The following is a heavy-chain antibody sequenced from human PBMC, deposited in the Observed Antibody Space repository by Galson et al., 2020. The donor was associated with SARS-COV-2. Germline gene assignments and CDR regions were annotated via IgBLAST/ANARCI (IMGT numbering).Heavy chain of an antibody. CDR1: GFTFSSYG. CDR3: AKLADATPNWFDP. D-gene: IGHD2-15*01. V-gene: IGHV3-30*18. CDR2: ISYDGSNK. J-gene: IGHJ5*02. Sequence: GGSLRLSCAASGFTFSSYGMHWVRQAPGKGLEWVAVISYDGSNKYYADSVKGRFTISRDNSKNTLYLQMNSLRAEDTAVYYCAKLADATPNWFDPWGQGTLVTVSS.